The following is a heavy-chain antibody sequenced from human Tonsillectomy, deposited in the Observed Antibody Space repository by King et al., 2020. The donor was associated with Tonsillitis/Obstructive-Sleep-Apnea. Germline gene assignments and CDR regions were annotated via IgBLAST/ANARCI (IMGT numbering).Heavy chain of an antibody. CDR3: ARDSLGYCTSASCWYWFDP. D-gene: IGHD2-2*01. J-gene: IGHJ5*02. V-gene: IGHV1-18*01. CDR2: ISTYNGNT. CDR1: GYTFISYG. Sequence: QLVQSGAEVKKPGASVKVACRASGYTFISYGINWVRQAPGQGLEWMGWISTYNGNTIYAQKFQGRVTMTTDTSTSTAYMELRSLRSDATAVYYCARDSLGYCTSASCWYWFDPWGQGTLVTVSS.